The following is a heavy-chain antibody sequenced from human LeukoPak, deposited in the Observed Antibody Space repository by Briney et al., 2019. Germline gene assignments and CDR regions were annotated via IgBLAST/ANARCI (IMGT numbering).Heavy chain of an antibody. CDR2: MYYSGST. D-gene: IGHD3-3*01. J-gene: IGHJ4*02. CDR3: ARVAFVEHADASGYYVFRSPGYYFDY. Sequence: SETLSLTCTVSGGSLSSSTYYWGWIRQPPGKGLEWIGSMYYSGSTYYNQSLKSRVTISVDTSKNQFSLKLSSVTAADTAVYYCARVAFVEHADASGYYVFRSPGYYFDYWGQGTLVTVSS. V-gene: IGHV4-39*07. CDR1: GGSLSSSTYY.